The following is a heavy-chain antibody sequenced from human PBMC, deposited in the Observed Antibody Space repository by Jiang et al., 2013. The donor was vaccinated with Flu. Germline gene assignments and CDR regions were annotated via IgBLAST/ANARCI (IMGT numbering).Heavy chain of an antibody. Sequence: RQMPGKDLEWMGIIYPGDSDTRYSPSFQGQVTISADKSISTAYLQWSSLKASDTAMYYCARHAIRHIVATIEGNWFDPWGQGTLVTVSS. CDR3: ARHAIRHIVATIEGNWFDP. J-gene: IGHJ5*02. CDR2: IYPGDSDT. D-gene: IGHD5-12*01. V-gene: IGHV5-51*01.